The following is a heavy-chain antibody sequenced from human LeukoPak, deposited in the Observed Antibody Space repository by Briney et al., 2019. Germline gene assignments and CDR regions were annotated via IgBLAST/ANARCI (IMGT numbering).Heavy chain of an antibody. J-gene: IGHJ4*02. V-gene: IGHV1-69*13. D-gene: IGHD6-6*01. CDR2: IIPIFGTA. Sequence: ASVKVSCKASGGTFSSYAISWVRQALGQGLEWMGGIIPIFGTANYAQKFQGRVTITADESTSTAYMELSSLRSEDTAVYYCARSRQRYSSSLADLDYWGQGTLVTVSS. CDR3: ARSRQRYSSSLADLDY. CDR1: GGTFSSYA.